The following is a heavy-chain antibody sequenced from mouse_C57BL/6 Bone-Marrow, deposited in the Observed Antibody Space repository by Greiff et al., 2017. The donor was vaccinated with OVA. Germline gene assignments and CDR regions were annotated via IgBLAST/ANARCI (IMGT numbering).Heavy chain of an antibody. Sequence: QVQLQQPGAELVMPGASVKLSCKASGYTFTSYWMHWVKQRPGQGLEWIGEIDPSDSYTNYNQKFKGKSTLTVDKSSSTAYMQLSSLTSEDSAVYYCARRNYGSSFYYAMDYWGQGTSVTVSS. CDR3: ARRNYGSSFYYAMDY. J-gene: IGHJ4*01. D-gene: IGHD1-1*01. CDR1: GYTFTSYW. CDR2: IDPSDSYT. V-gene: IGHV1-69*01.